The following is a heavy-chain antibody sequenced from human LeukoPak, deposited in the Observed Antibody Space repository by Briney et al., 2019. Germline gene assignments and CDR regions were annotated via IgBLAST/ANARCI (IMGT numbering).Heavy chain of an antibody. CDR3: AREFHDSSGYYYDY. CDR1: GFTFSDYY. CDR2: ISSGSSYT. V-gene: IGHV3-11*05. Sequence: GGSLRLSCAASGFTFSDYYMSWIRQAPGKGLEWVSYISSGSSYTNYADSVKGRFTISRDNAKNSLYLQMNSLRAEDTAVYYCAREFHDSSGYYYDYWGQGTLVTVSS. D-gene: IGHD3-22*01. J-gene: IGHJ4*02.